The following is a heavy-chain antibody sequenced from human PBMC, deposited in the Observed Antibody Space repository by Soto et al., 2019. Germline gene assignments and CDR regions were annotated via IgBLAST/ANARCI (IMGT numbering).Heavy chain of an antibody. V-gene: IGHV3-30*18. J-gene: IGHJ2*01. CDR3: AKDSTVVVTAIGSGYFDL. D-gene: IGHD2-21*02. CDR1: GFTFSSYG. CDR2: ISYDGSNK. Sequence: QVQLVESGGGVVQPGRSLRLSCAASGFTFSSYGRHCIRHAPGNGLEWVAVISYDGSNKYYADSVKGRFTISRDNSKNALYLQMNILRAEDTAVYYCAKDSTVVVTAIGSGYFDLWGRGTLVTVSS.